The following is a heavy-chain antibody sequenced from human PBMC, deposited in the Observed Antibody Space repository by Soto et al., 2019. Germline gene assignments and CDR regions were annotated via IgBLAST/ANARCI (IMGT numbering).Heavy chain of an antibody. Sequence: QVQLQESGPGLVKPSQTLSLTCTVSGGSISSGDYYWSWIRQPPGKGLEWIGYIYYSGSTYYNPSLKSRVTISVDTSKNQFSLKLSSVTAADTAVYYCARFWITMVRGGVGPKTYGMDVWGQGTTVTVSS. V-gene: IGHV4-30-4*01. CDR2: IYYSGST. CDR1: GGSISSGDYY. CDR3: ARFWITMVRGGVGPKTYGMDV. D-gene: IGHD3-10*01. J-gene: IGHJ6*02.